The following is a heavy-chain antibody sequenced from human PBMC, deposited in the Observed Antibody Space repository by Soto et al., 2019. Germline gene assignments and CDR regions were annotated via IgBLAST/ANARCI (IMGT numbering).Heavy chain of an antibody. J-gene: IGHJ4*02. V-gene: IGHV4-59*01. CDR3: ARVGRGFDY. D-gene: IGHD2-15*01. CDR2: IYYSGST. CDR1: GGSISSYY. Sequence: SETLSLTCTVSGGSISSYYCSWSRQPPGKGLEWIGYIYYSGSTNYNPSLKSRVTISVDTSKNQFSLKLSSVTAADTAVYYCARVGRGFDYWGQGTLVTVSS.